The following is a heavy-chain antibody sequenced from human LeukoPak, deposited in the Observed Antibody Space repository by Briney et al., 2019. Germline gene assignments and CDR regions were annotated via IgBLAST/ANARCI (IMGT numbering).Heavy chain of an antibody. CDR2: ISGSGGST. V-gene: IGHV3-23*01. CDR1: GFTFSSYA. Sequence: GGSLRLSCAASGFTFSSYAISWVRQAPGKGLEWVSAISGSGGSTYYADSVKGRFTISRDNSKNTLYLQMNSLRAEDTAVYYCAKEGGYDHYYYYYYMDVWGKGTTVTVSS. D-gene: IGHD5-12*01. CDR3: AKEGGYDHYYYYYYMDV. J-gene: IGHJ6*03.